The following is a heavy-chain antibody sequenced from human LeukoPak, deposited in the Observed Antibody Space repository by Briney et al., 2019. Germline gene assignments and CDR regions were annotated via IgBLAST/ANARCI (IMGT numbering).Heavy chain of an antibody. V-gene: IGHV4-59*08. CDR3: ARQYFGYDTSGPYAHFDS. J-gene: IGHJ4*02. D-gene: IGHD3-22*01. CDR1: GVSISSYY. CDR2: LYYRGST. Sequence: SETLSLTCTVSGVSISSYYWGWVRQPPGKGLEWIGGLYYRGSTKSNPSLKSRVTISVDTSKTRLSLRLTSVTAADTAVYYCARQYFGYDTSGPYAHFDSWGQGTLVTVSS.